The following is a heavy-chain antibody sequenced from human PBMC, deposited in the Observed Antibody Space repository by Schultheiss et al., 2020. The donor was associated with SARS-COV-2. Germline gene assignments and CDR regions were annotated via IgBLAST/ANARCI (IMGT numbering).Heavy chain of an antibody. CDR2: ISYDGSNK. J-gene: IGHJ6*02. CDR1: GFTFSSYG. Sequence: GGSLRLSCAASGFTFSSYGMHWVRQAPGKGLEWVAVISYDGSNKYYADSVKGRFTISRDNSKNTLYLQMNSLRAEDTAVYYCAKAGYCSSTSCYLIYYYYGMDVWGQGTTVTVSS. V-gene: IGHV3-30*18. D-gene: IGHD2-2*01. CDR3: AKAGYCSSTSCYLIYYYYGMDV.